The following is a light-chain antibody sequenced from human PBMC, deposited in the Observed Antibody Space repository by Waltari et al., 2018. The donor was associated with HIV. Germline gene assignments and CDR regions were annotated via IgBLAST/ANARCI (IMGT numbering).Light chain of an antibody. CDR2: EVT. CDR3: SSYAPTNKFYVL. Sequence: QSALTQPPSASGSPGQSVTMSCTGTSSDLAGYNYVSWYQQHPGKAPKLIMTEVTKRASGVPDGFSGYKSGNTASLTVSGLQAEDEVHYYCSSYAPTNKFYVLFGGGTTLTVL. J-gene: IGLJ2*01. V-gene: IGLV2-8*01. CDR1: SSDLAGYNY.